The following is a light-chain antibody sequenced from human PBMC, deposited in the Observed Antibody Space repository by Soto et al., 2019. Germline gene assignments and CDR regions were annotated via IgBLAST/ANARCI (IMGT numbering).Light chain of an antibody. CDR3: QQYNTYSYT. V-gene: IGKV1-5*01. CDR2: DAS. Sequence: DIQMTQSPSTLSASVGDRVTITCRASQSISNWLAWYQQRPGEAPKLLMYDASTLENWVPSRFSGSGSGTEFTLTISGLRPDDFATYYCQQYNTYSYTFGQGTKPEIK. CDR1: QSISNW. J-gene: IGKJ2*01.